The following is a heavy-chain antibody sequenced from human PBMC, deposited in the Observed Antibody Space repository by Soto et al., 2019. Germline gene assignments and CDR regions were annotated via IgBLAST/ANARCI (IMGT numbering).Heavy chain of an antibody. CDR1: VGSVNSYY. J-gene: IGHJ4*02. CDR2: VYYSGST. CDR3: VRVETSGLHSFEA. V-gene: IGHV4-59*02. Sequence: PLETPSLACTFNVGSVNSYYWCCVRHPPGKCLECMGYVYYSGSTNYNPSLKSRVTISVDTSKNQISLRLKSVTAADTAVYYGVRVETSGLHSFEAWGQG.